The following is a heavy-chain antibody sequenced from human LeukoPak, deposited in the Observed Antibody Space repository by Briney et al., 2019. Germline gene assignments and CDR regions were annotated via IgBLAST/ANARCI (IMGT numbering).Heavy chain of an antibody. Sequence: TGGSLRLSCAASGFTFSAAGMHWVRQAPGKGLEWVAFIRIDGSSTYYADSVKGRFTISRDNSKNTLYLQMNSLRAEDTAVYYCAKDGDIVVVPAASPYYFDYWGQGTLVTVSS. D-gene: IGHD2-2*01. CDR1: GFTFSAAG. CDR3: AKDGDIVVVPAASPYYFDY. CDR2: IRIDGSST. V-gene: IGHV3-30*02. J-gene: IGHJ4*02.